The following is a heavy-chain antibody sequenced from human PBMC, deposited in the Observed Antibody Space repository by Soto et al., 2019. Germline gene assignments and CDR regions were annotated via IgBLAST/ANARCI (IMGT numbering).Heavy chain of an antibody. J-gene: IGHJ5*02. CDR1: GYTFTSYY. Sequence: ASVKVSCKASGYTFTSYYMHWVRQAPGQGLEWMGIINPSGGSTSYAQKFQGRVTMTRDTSTSTVYMELSSLRSEDTAVCYCARGGNPLFHSSSYWLDAWGQGTLVTVSS. D-gene: IGHD6-6*01. CDR2: INPSGGST. V-gene: IGHV1-46*01. CDR3: ARGGNPLFHSSSYWLDA.